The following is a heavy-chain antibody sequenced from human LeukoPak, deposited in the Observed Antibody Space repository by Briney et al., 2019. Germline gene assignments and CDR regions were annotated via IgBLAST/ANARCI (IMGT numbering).Heavy chain of an antibody. J-gene: IGHJ4*02. V-gene: IGHV4-39*07. CDR2: IYYSGST. CDR3: ARAYGSGDQSDFDY. Sequence: SETLSLTCTVSGGSISSSSYYWGWIRQPPGKGLEWIGSIYYSGSTYYNPSLKSRVTISVDTSKNQFSLKLSSVTAADTAVYYCARAYGSGDQSDFDYWGQGTLVTVSS. D-gene: IGHD3-10*01. CDR1: GGSISSSSYY.